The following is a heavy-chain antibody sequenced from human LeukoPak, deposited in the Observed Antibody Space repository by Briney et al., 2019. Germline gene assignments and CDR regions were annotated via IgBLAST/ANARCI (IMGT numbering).Heavy chain of an antibody. CDR1: GFTFSDYY. CDR2: ISSSGSTI. V-gene: IGHV3-11*04. D-gene: IGHD3-16*01. J-gene: IGHJ4*02. Sequence: KPGGSLRLSCAASGFTFSDYYMSWLGQAPGKGLEGVSYISSSGSTIYYADSVKGRFTISRDNSKNSLYLPLASLRAEDTAVYYCAREGTYYEYVWGSSPGGQGTLVTVSS. CDR3: AREGTYYEYVWGSSP.